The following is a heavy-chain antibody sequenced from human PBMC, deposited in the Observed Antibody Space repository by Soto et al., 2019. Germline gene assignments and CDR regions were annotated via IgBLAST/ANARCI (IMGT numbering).Heavy chain of an antibody. Sequence: ASETLSLTCTVSGGSITSYYWNWIRQPPGKGLEWIGYIYYSGSTNYNPSLKSRVTISVDTSKNQFSLKLNSVTAADTAVYYCARETRYSLDYWGQGALVTVSS. V-gene: IGHV4-59*01. CDR2: IYYSGST. J-gene: IGHJ4*02. D-gene: IGHD3-9*01. CDR3: ARETRYSLDY. CDR1: GGSITSYY.